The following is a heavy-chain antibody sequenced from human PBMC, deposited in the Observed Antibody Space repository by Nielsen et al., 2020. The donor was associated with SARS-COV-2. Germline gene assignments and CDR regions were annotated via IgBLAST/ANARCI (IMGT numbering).Heavy chain of an antibody. CDR3: AGHPYCTNGVCYKYGMDV. Sequence: WIRQPPGKGLEWVSSISSSSYIYYADSVKGRFTISRDNAKNSLYLQMNSLRAEDTAVYYCAGHPYCTNGVCYKYGMDVWGQGTTVTVSS. V-gene: IGHV3-69-1*01. CDR2: ISSSSYI. D-gene: IGHD2-8*01. J-gene: IGHJ6*02.